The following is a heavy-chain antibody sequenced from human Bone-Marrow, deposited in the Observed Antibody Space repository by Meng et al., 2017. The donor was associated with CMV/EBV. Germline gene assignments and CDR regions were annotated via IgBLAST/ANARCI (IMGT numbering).Heavy chain of an antibody. Sequence: ASVKVSCKASGYTFTGYYMHWVRQAPGQGLEWMGWINPNSGGTNYAQKFQGRVTMTRDTSISTAYMELSRLRSDDTAMYYCAILIEYSSSSPFDIWGQGTMVTVSS. J-gene: IGHJ3*02. CDR1: GYTFTGYY. D-gene: IGHD6-6*01. CDR2: INPNSGGT. V-gene: IGHV1-2*02. CDR3: AILIEYSSSSPFDI.